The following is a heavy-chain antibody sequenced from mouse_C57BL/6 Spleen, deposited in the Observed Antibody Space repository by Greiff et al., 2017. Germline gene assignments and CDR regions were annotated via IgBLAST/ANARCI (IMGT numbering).Heavy chain of an antibody. Sequence: QVQLQQPGAELVKPGASVKLSCKASGYTFTSYWMHWVKQRPGQGLEWIGMIHPNSGSTNYNEKFKSKATLTVDKSSSTAYMQLSSLTSEDSSVYYCATYYSNYDWYFDVWGKGTTVTVSS. CDR2: IHPNSGST. J-gene: IGHJ1*03. CDR3: ATYYSNYDWYFDV. CDR1: GYTFTSYW. D-gene: IGHD2-5*01. V-gene: IGHV1-64*01.